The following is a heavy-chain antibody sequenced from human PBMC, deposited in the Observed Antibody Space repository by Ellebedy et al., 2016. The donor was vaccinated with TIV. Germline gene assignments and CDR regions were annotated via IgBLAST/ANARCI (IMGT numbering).Heavy chain of an antibody. CDR2: ISYDGSNK. V-gene: IGHV3-30-3*01. CDR3: ARDEVTVTTFGEFDY. Sequence: GESLKISCAASGFTFSSYAMHWVRQAPGKGLEWVAVISYDGSNKYYADSVKGRFTISRDNSKNTLYLQMNSLRAEDTAVYYCARDEVTVTTFGEFDYWGQGTLVTVSS. CDR1: GFTFSSYA. D-gene: IGHD4-17*01. J-gene: IGHJ4*02.